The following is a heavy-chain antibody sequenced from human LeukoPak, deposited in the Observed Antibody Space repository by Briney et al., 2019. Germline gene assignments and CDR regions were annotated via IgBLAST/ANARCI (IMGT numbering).Heavy chain of an antibody. D-gene: IGHD6-19*01. CDR3: ASGGGWLVHY. J-gene: IGHJ4*02. Sequence: GGSLRLSCAASGFTFSSYILHWVRQTPGTGLEWVAVMSCDGCNKYYADSVKGRFTISRDNSKNSLYLQMNSLRGEDTAMYYCASGGGWLVHYWGQGTQVTVSS. CDR2: MSCDGCNK. V-gene: IGHV3-30*04. CDR1: GFTFSSYI.